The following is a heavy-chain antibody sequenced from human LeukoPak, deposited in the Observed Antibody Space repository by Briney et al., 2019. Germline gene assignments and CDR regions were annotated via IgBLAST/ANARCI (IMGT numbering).Heavy chain of an antibody. CDR2: IYTSGST. V-gene: IGHV4-4*09. Sequence: SETLSLTCTVSGGSISSYYWSWIRQPPGKGLEWIGYIYTSGSTYYNPSLKSRVTISVDTSKNQFSLKLSSVTAADTAVYYCAGYETAYDYWGQGTLVTVSS. J-gene: IGHJ4*02. CDR1: GGSISSYY. CDR3: AGYETAYDY. D-gene: IGHD2-2*01.